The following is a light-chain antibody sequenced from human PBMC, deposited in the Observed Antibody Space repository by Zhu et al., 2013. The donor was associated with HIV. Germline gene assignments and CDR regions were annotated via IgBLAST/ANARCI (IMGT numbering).Light chain of an antibody. CDR3: QQYGSSPLT. V-gene: IGKV3-20*01. J-gene: IGKJ4*01. CDR2: GAS. Sequence: DIVVTQSPVILSVSPGERATLSCRASQNVGTKLVWYQHKPGQAPRLVIFGASTRAIGIPDRFSGSGSGTDFTLTISRLEPEDFAVYFCQQYGSSPLTFGGGTQVEIK. CDR1: QNVGTK.